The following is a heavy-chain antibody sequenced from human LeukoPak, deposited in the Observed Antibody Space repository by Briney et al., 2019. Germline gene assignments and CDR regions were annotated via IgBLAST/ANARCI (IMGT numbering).Heavy chain of an antibody. CDR1: GFTFSHYS. D-gene: IGHD2-15*01. J-gene: IGHJ6*02. Sequence: AGGSLRLSCAASGFTFSHYSMNWVRQAPGKGLEWVSSISSDSNYIYYTDSLKGRFTISRDNAKNSLYLQMNSLRAEDTAVYYCVRAQPRSCYSCYYYGMDVWGQGTTVTVSS. V-gene: IGHV3-21*01. CDR2: ISSDSNYI. CDR3: VRAQPRSCYSCYYYGMDV.